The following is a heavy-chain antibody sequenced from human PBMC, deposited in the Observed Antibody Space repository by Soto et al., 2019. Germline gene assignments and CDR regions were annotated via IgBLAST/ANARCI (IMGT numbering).Heavy chain of an antibody. D-gene: IGHD6-13*01. CDR2: ISYDGSEK. CDR3: GAGQYFSDY. J-gene: IGHJ4*02. V-gene: IGHV3-30*03. Sequence: QVKLVESGGGVVQPGRSLRLSCAASGFTFSINGMHWVRQAPGKGLEWVALISYDGSEKYYADSVKGRFTISRDNSKNTLYLQMNSLRVEDTAVYYCGAGQYFSDYWGQGTLVTVSS. CDR1: GFTFSING.